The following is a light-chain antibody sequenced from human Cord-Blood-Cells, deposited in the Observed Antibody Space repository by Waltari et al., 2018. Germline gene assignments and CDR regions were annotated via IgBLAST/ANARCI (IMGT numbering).Light chain of an antibody. CDR2: AAS. CDR3: QQSYSTPPT. CDR1: QSISSY. Sequence: DIQMTQSPSSLSASVGDRVTITCRASQSISSYLNWYQQTPGKAPKLLIYAASSLQSGVPSRFSGSGSGTDFTLTISSLQPEAFATYYCQQSYSTPPTFGQGTKVEIK. V-gene: IGKV1-39*01. J-gene: IGKJ1*01.